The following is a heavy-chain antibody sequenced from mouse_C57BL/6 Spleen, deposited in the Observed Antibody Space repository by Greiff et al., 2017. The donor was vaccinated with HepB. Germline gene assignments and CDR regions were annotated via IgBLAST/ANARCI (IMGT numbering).Heavy chain of an antibody. CDR2: ISSGGSYT. CDR3: ASPITTVVAWYFDV. D-gene: IGHD1-1*01. Sequence: EVQLVESGGDLVKPGGSLKLSCAASGFTFSSYGMSWVRQTPDKRLEWVATISSGGSYTYYPDSVKGRFTISRDNAKNTLYLQMSSLKSEDTAMYYCASPITTVVAWYFDVWGTGTTVTVSS. CDR1: GFTFSSYG. J-gene: IGHJ1*03. V-gene: IGHV5-6*01.